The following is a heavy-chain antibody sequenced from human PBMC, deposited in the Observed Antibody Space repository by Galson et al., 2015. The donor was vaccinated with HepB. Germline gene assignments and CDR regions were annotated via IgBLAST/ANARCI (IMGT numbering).Heavy chain of an antibody. CDR1: GFTFSSYS. Sequence: SLRLSCAASGFTFSSYSMNWVRQAPGKGLEWVSSISSSSSYIYYADSVKGRFTISRDNAKNSLYLQMNSLRAEDTAVYYCARIYDFWSGLTIYYYYGMDVWGQGTTVTVSS. J-gene: IGHJ6*02. CDR2: ISSSSSYI. CDR3: ARIYDFWSGLTIYYYYGMDV. V-gene: IGHV3-21*01. D-gene: IGHD3-3*01.